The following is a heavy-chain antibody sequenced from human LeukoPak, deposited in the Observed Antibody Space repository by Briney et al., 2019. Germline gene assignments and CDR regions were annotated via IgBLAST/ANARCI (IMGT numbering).Heavy chain of an antibody. D-gene: IGHD3-22*01. CDR1: GYTFIDYY. Sequence: ASVKVSCKASGYTFIDYYIHWVRQAPGQGLEWMGWINPNSGGTNSAQKFQGRATMTRDTSISTAYMELSRLRFDDTAVYYCATSYYFDSSGYYGCDSWGQGTLVTVSS. CDR2: INPNSGGT. CDR3: ATSYYFDSSGYYGCDS. J-gene: IGHJ5*01. V-gene: IGHV1-2*02.